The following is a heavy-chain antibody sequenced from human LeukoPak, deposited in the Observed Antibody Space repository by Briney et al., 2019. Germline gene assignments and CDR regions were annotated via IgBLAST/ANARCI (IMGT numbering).Heavy chain of an antibody. CDR3: ARDGSSGWIPFDY. Sequence: PGRSLRLSCAASGFTFSSYGMNWVRQAPGKGLEWVSYISSSGSTIYYADSVKGRFTISRDNAKNSLYLQMNSLRAEDTAVYYCARDGSSGWIPFDYWGQGTLVTVSS. CDR2: ISSSGSTI. J-gene: IGHJ4*02. CDR1: GFTFSSYG. V-gene: IGHV3-48*04. D-gene: IGHD6-19*01.